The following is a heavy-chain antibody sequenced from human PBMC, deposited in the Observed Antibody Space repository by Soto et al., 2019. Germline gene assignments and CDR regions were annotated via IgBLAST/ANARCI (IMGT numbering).Heavy chain of an antibody. V-gene: IGHV3-73*01. CDR3: ISGGSPYYYDY. Sequence: EVQLVESGGGLVQPGGSLKLSCAASGFIFSGSAVHWVRQASGKGLEWVGRILSKAGNYATAYPASMKGRFTISRDDSENTAFLKMNSLKTEDTAVYYCISGGSPYYYDYWGQGTLVAVSS. CDR1: GFIFSGSA. CDR2: ILSKAGNYAT. J-gene: IGHJ4*02.